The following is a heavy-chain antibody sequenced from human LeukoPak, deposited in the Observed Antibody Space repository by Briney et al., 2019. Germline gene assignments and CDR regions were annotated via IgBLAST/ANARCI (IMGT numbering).Heavy chain of an antibody. CDR1: GGSIGPYY. V-gene: IGHV4-59*01. Sequence: PSETLSLTCTVSGGSIGPYYWSWIRQPPGKGLEWLGYIYYSGNTDYNPSLKSRVAIPVDTSKNQFSLKLSSVTAADTAVYYCARSTGSTMFIDYWGQGTLVTVSS. CDR2: IYYSGNT. J-gene: IGHJ4*02. CDR3: ARSTGSTMFIDY. D-gene: IGHD3-10*02.